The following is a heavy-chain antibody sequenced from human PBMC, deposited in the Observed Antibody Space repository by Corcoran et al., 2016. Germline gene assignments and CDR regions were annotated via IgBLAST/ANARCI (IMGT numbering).Heavy chain of an antibody. Sequence: QITLKESGPTLVTPTQTLTLTCAVSGFSLTTSGVGVGWIRQPPGKALEWLALIYWDNDKRYNPSLRSRLTITKDTSKNQVVLTMTNMDPVDTATYYCAHRRPGSGGCDTGYFDYWGHGTLVTVSS. V-gene: IGHV2-5*02. CDR2: IYWDNDK. CDR3: AHRRPGSGGCDTGYFDY. J-gene: IGHJ4*01. CDR1: GFSLTTSGVG. D-gene: IGHD6-19*01.